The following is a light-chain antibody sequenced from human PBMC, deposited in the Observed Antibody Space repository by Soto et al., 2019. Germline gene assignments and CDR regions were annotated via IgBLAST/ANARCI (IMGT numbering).Light chain of an antibody. CDR1: SSDVGGYNY. CDR2: GVT. J-gene: IGLJ1*01. Sequence: QSALTQPPSASGSPGQSVTISCTGTSSDVGGYNYVSWYQQDPGKAPKLMIYGVTKRPSGVPDRFSASKSDNTASLTVSGLQAEDEADYYCSSYAGSYKYVFGTGTKVTVL. CDR3: SSYAGSYKYV. V-gene: IGLV2-8*01.